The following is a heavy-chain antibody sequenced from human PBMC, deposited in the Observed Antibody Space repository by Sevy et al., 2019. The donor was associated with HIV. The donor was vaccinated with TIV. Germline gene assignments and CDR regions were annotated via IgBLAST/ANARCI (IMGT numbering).Heavy chain of an antibody. CDR1: GFTFSSYG. Sequence: GGSLRLSCAASGFTFSSYGIHWVRQTPGKGLEWVSFISSDGNDKYNADSVKGRFSISRDNSKKTGNLQVDGLRPEDTAVYFRAKPNTYYLDGRGRVWDAFDLWGQGTMVTVSS. CDR3: AKPNTYYLDGRGRVWDAFDL. V-gene: IGHV3-30*18. D-gene: IGHD3-22*01. J-gene: IGHJ3*01. CDR2: ISSDGNDK.